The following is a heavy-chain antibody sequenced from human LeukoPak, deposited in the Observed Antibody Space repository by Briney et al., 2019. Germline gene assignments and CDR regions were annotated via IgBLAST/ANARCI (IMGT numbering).Heavy chain of an antibody. CDR2: IRSDGSDI. J-gene: IGHJ4*02. D-gene: IGHD6-19*01. CDR3: AKDNWLPSSPAVAGLGD. CDR1: GFTFRNYD. Sequence: PGGSLRLSCKPSGFTFRNYDMHWVRQAPGKGREWVAFIRSDGSDIFHADSVKGRFTISRDNSRNTLYLQMNSLTVEDTAVYYCAKDNWLPSSPAVAGLGDWNQGTLVIVSS. V-gene: IGHV3-30*02.